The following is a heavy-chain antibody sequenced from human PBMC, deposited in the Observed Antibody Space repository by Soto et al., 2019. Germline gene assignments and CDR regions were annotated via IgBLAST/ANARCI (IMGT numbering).Heavy chain of an antibody. CDR2: ISGSGGST. CDR1: GFTFSSYA. Sequence: GGSLRLSCAASGFTFSSYAMSWVRQAPGKGLEWVSAISGSGGSTYYADSVKGRFTISRDNSKNTLYLQMNSLRAEDTAVYYCARGSRQNIGYGSGSYPVFDYWGQGTLVTVSS. CDR3: ARGSRQNIGYGSGSYPVFDY. V-gene: IGHV3-23*01. D-gene: IGHD3-10*01. J-gene: IGHJ4*02.